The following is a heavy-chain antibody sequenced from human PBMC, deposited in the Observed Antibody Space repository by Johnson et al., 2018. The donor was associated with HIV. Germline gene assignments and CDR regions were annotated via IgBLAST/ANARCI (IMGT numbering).Heavy chain of an antibody. D-gene: IGHD2-15*01. Sequence: QVQLVESGGGVVQPGRSLRLSCAASGFTFSSYGMHWVRQAPGKGLEWVAVISYDGSNRYYADSVKGRFTISRDNSKNTLYLQMNSLRAEDTAVYYCAKVLGEGDAFDIWGQGTMVTVSS. J-gene: IGHJ3*02. CDR2: ISYDGSNR. CDR1: GFTFSSYG. CDR3: AKVLGEGDAFDI. V-gene: IGHV3-30*18.